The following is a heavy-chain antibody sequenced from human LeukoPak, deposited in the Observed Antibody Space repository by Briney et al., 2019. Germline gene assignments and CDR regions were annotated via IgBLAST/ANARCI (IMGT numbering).Heavy chain of an antibody. J-gene: IGHJ4*02. CDR2: ISGSGVST. V-gene: IGHV3-23*01. CDR3: AKRSGTSYYFDY. Sequence: TGGSLRLSCAASGFTFSSYAMGWVRQAPGKGLEWVSYISGSGVSTYYADSVKGRFTISRDNSKNTLNLQMDSLRVEDTAVYYCAKRSGTSYYFDYWGQGTLVTVSS. CDR1: GFTFSSYA. D-gene: IGHD2-2*01.